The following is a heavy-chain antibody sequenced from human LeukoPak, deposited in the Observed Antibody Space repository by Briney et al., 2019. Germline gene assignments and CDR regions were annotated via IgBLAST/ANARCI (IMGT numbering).Heavy chain of an antibody. CDR2: INPSGGST. J-gene: IGHJ3*02. CDR1: GYTFTSYY. D-gene: IGHD3-22*01. V-gene: IGHV1-46*01. CDR3: ARDPREYYDSSGFVAFDI. Sequence: GASVKVSCKASGYTFTSYYMHWVRQAPGQGLEWMGIINPSGGSTSYAQKFQGRVTMTRDTSTSTVYMELSGLRSEDTAVYYCARDPREYYDSSGFVAFDIWGQGTMVTVSS.